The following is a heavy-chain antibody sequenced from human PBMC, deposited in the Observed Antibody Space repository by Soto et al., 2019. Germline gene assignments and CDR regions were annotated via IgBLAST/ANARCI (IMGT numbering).Heavy chain of an antibody. CDR2: IYWDDDK. V-gene: IGHV2-5*02. CDR3: AHESGSYLFDP. D-gene: IGHD1-26*01. J-gene: IGHJ5*02. Sequence: QITLKESGPTLVKPTQTLTLTCTFSGFSLSTSGVGVGWIRQPPGTALEWLALIYWDDDKRYSPSLKSRLTITKDTPKNRVVLTLTNMDPVDTATYYCAHESGSYLFDPWGQGTLVTVSS. CDR1: GFSLSTSGVG.